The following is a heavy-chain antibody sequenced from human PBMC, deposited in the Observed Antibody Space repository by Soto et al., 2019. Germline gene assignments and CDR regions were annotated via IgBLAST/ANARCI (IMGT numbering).Heavy chain of an antibody. J-gene: IGHJ4*01. D-gene: IGHD1-26*01. CDR2: IDPSYSYT. CDR3: ARWSAGRDDY. CDR1: GYXFTTYL. Sequence: EXLKISCKCSGYXFTTYLVIWVRQMPGKGLEWMGRIDPSYSYTNYSPSFQGHVTISADKSISTSYLQWSSLKASDTAMYYCARWSAGRDDYWGHGNMVTASS. V-gene: IGHV5-10-1*01.